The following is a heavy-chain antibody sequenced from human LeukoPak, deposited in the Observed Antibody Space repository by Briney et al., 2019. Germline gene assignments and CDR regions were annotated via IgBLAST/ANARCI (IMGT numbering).Heavy chain of an antibody. CDR2: IYSGTTT. V-gene: IGHV3-53*01. CDR1: GFTVSSSY. Sequence: GGSLRLSCAGSGFTVSSSYMSWVRQAPGKGLEWVSVIYSGTTTYYADSVKGRFTVSRDNFKQTLSLQMNSLRAEDTAVYYCARGDRAVADYWGQGTLVTVSS. J-gene: IGHJ4*02. D-gene: IGHD6-19*01. CDR3: ARGDRAVADY.